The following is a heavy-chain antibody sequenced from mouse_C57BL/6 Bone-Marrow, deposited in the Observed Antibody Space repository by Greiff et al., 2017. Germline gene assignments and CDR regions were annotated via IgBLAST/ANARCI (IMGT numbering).Heavy chain of an antibody. Sequence: QVQLQQPGAELVRPGSSVKLSCKASGYTFTSYWLHWVKQRPIQGLEWIGNIDPSDSETHYNQKFKDKATLTVDKSSSTAYMQLSSLTSEDSAVYYCARSDPIRGYFDYWGQGTILTVSS. CDR1: GYTFTSYW. D-gene: IGHD1-1*01. CDR2: IDPSDSET. CDR3: ARSDPIRGYFDY. J-gene: IGHJ2*01. V-gene: IGHV1-52*01.